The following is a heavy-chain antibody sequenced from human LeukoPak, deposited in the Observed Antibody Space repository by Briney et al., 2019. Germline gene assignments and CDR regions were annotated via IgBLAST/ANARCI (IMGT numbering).Heavy chain of an antibody. J-gene: IGHJ4*02. CDR1: GFTSSDYY. D-gene: IGHD2-8*01. Sequence: GGSLRLSCAASGFTSSDYYMSWIRQAPGKGLEWVSYISSSGSTIYYADSVKGRFTISRDNAKNSLYLQMNSLRAEDTAVYYCARVMGYCTNGVCYTWFDYWGQGTLVTVSS. CDR2: ISSSGSTI. CDR3: ARVMGYCTNGVCYTWFDY. V-gene: IGHV3-11*01.